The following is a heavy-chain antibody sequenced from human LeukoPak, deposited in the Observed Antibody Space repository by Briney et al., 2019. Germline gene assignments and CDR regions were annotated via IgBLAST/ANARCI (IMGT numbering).Heavy chain of an antibody. D-gene: IGHD1-1*01. J-gene: IGHJ4*02. Sequence: GRSQRLSCAASGFTFSSESMNWVPQAPGKGLEWVSSISSSSSYIYYADSVKGRFTISRDNAKNPLYLQMNSLRAEDTAVYYCARDRGTWNADGFDYWGQGTLVTVSS. CDR1: GFTFSSES. V-gene: IGHV3-21*01. CDR3: ARDRGTWNADGFDY. CDR2: ISSSSSYI.